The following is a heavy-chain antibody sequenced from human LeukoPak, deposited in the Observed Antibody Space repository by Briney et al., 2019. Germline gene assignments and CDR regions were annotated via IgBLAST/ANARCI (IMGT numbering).Heavy chain of an antibody. Sequence: LSLTCAVSGDSISSGGYSWSWIRQPPGKGLEWVSSINWNSGSIGYADSVKGRFIISRDNAKNSLYLQMNSLRAEDMALYYCSKGYSDSYYSPPIFDYWGQGTLVTVSS. CDR1: GDSISSGGYS. CDR3: SKGYSDSYYSPPIFDY. V-gene: IGHV3-9*03. J-gene: IGHJ4*02. CDR2: INWNSGSI. D-gene: IGHD1-26*01.